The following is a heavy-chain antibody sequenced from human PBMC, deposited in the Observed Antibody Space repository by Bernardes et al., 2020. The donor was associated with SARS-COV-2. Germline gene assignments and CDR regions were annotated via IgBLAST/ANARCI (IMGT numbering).Heavy chain of an antibody. CDR3: AKDLDIVVVPAALRFLEWLASRAMDV. V-gene: IGHV3-23*01. J-gene: IGHJ6*02. D-gene: IGHD2-2*03. CDR1: GFTFSSYA. Sequence: GGSLRLSCAASGFTFSSYAMSWVRQAPGKGLEWVSAISGSGGSTYYADSVKGRFTISRDNSKNTLYLQMNSLRAEDTAVYYCAKDLDIVVVPAALRFLEWLASRAMDVWGQGTTVTVSS. CDR2: ISGSGGST.